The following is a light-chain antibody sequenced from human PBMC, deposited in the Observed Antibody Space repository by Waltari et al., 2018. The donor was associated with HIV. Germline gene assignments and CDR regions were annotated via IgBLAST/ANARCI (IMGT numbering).Light chain of an antibody. CDR1: SGHSSYV. Sequence: QLVLTQSPSASASLGASVKLTCPLSSGHSSYVIAWHQQQPKKGPRYLMKLNSDGSHFKGDGIPYRFSGSSSGAERYLTIASLQSEDEADYYCQTWGTGIVVFGGGTKLTVL. V-gene: IGLV4-69*01. CDR2: LNSDGSH. CDR3: QTWGTGIVV. J-gene: IGLJ2*01.